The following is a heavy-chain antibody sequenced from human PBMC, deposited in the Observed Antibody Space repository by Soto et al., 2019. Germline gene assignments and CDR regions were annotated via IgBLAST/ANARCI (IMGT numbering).Heavy chain of an antibody. D-gene: IGHD1-1*01. V-gene: IGHV4-59*08. CDR1: GGSISSYY. Sequence: QVQLQESGPGLVKPSETLSLTCTVSGGSISSYYWSWIRQPPGKGLEWIGYIYYSGSTNYNPSLKRRVTTSADTSTHQFSLKLSSVPAADTAVYYCARLASLTGTTDAWGQGTLVTVSS. J-gene: IGHJ5*02. CDR3: ARLASLTGTTDA. CDR2: IYYSGST.